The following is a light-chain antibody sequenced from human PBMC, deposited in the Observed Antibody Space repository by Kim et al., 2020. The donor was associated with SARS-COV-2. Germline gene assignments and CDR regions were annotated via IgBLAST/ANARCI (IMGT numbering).Light chain of an antibody. J-gene: IGKJ1*01. CDR3: QQYNGYPWT. Sequence: DIQMTQSPSTLSASVGDRVTITCRASQSISSWLVWYQQKPGKAPKLLIYKASSLESGVPSRFSGSGSGTEFTLTISSLQPDDFATYYCQQYNGYPWTFGQGTKVDIK. CDR2: KAS. V-gene: IGKV1-5*03. CDR1: QSISSW.